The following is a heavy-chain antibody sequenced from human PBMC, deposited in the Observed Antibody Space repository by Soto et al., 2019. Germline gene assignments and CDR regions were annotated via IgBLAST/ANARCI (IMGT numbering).Heavy chain of an antibody. CDR1: GGSISSGGYS. J-gene: IGHJ5*02. CDR2: IYHRGST. Sequence: SETLSLACTVSGGSISSGGYSWSWNRQPPGKGLEWIEYIYHRGSTYYNPSLKSRVTISVDRSKNQFSLKLSSVTAADTAVYYCARAGYSYGNWFDPWGQGTLVTVSS. CDR3: ARAGYSYGNWFDP. V-gene: IGHV4-30-2*01. D-gene: IGHD5-18*01.